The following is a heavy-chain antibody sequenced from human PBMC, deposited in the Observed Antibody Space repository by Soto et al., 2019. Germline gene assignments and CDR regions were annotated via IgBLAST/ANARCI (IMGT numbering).Heavy chain of an antibody. D-gene: IGHD3-9*01. J-gene: IGHJ4*02. V-gene: IGHV3-23*01. CDR2: ISGSGGST. CDR3: ARVGPNYDILTGYLDY. Sequence: PGGSLRLSCAASGFTFSSYAMSWVRQAPGKGLEWVSAISGSGGSTYYADSVKGRFTISRDNAKNSMYLQMNSLRAEDTAVYYCARVGPNYDILTGYLDYWGQGTVVTVSS. CDR1: GFTFSSYA.